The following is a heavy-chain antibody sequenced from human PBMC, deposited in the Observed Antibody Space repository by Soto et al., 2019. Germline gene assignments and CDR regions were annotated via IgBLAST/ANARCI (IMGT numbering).Heavy chain of an antibody. CDR3: AKSYGDTWKHYYFDY. J-gene: IGHJ4*02. D-gene: IGHD3-3*02. CDR2: ISGSGGST. V-gene: IGHV3-23*01. Sequence: EVQLLESGGGLVQPGGSLRLSCAASRFTFSGYSMSWVRQAPGKGLEWVSGISGSGGSTYYADSVKGRFTISRDNSESTLFLQINRLRAEDTALYYCAKSYGDTWKHYYFDYWGQGTLVTVSS. CDR1: RFTFSGYS.